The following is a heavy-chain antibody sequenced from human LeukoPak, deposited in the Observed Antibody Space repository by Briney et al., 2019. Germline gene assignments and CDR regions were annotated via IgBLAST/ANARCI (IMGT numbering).Heavy chain of an antibody. Sequence: HSGGSLRLSCAASGFTFSSYAMSWVRQAPGEGLEWVSAISGSGGSTYYADSVKGRFTISRDNSKNTLYLQMNSLRAEDTAVYYCAKDAYYDFWSGYQNGMDVWGQGTTVTVSS. CDR1: GFTFSSYA. CDR2: ISGSGGST. J-gene: IGHJ6*02. D-gene: IGHD3-3*01. CDR3: AKDAYYDFWSGYQNGMDV. V-gene: IGHV3-23*01.